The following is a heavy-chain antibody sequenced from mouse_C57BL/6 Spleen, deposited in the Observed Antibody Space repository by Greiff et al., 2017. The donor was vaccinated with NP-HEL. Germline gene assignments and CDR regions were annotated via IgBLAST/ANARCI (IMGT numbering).Heavy chain of an antibody. CDR3: ARSGSSGYVGY. J-gene: IGHJ2*01. CDR2: IYPGDGDT. CDR1: GYAFSSSW. Sequence: VQLQQSGPELVKPGASVKISCKASGYAFSSSWMNWVKQRPGKGLEWIGRIYPGDGDTNYNGKFKGKATLTADKSSSTAYMQLSSLTSEDSAVYFGARSGSSGYVGYWGQGTTLTVSS. V-gene: IGHV1-82*01. D-gene: IGHD3-2*02.